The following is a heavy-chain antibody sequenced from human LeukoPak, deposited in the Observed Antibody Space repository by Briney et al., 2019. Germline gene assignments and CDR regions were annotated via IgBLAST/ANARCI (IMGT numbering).Heavy chain of an antibody. CDR3: ASGRPRYYGSGSYLY. V-gene: IGHV4-39*01. CDR2: IYYSGRT. CDR1: GGSISSSSYY. J-gene: IGHJ4*02. Sequence: SETLSLTCTVSGGSISSSSYYWGWIRQPPGKGLEWIGRIYYSGRTYYNPSLKSRVTISVDTSKNQFSLKLSSVTAADTAVYYCASGRPRYYGSGSYLYWGQGTLVTVSS. D-gene: IGHD3-10*01.